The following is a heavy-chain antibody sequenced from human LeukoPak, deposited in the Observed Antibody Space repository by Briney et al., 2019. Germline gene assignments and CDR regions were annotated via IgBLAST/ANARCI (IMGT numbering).Heavy chain of an antibody. V-gene: IGHV3-49*03. CDR3: TVGYDSSGYDDY. Sequence: GGSLRLSCTASELTFGDYAMSWFRQAPGKGLEWVSFIRSKAYGGTTEYAASVKGRFTISRDDSKSIAYLQMNSLKTEDTAVYYCTVGYDSSGYDDYWGQGTLVTVSS. D-gene: IGHD3-22*01. J-gene: IGHJ4*02. CDR1: ELTFGDYA. CDR2: IRSKAYGGTT.